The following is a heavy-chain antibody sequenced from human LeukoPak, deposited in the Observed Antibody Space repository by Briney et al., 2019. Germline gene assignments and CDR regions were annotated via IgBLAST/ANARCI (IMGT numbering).Heavy chain of an antibody. V-gene: IGHV3-9*01. CDR1: GFTFDDYA. J-gene: IGHJ4*02. CDR3: AKDTCSSTSCSNDY. CDR2: ITWNSGDI. D-gene: IGHD2-2*01. Sequence: PGGSLRLSCAASGFTFDDYAMHWVRQAPGKGLEWVSGITWNSGDIGYADSVKGRFTISRDNAKNSLYLQMNSLRAEDTALYYRAKDTCSSTSCSNDYWGQGTLVTVSS.